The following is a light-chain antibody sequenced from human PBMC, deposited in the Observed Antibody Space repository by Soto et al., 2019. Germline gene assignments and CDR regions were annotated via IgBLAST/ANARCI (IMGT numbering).Light chain of an antibody. J-gene: IGLJ1*01. CDR2: EVS. CDR3: QVWDDNSDHHV. V-gene: IGLV2-14*01. Sequence: QSVLTQPASVSGSPGQSITISCTGTSSDIGHYDYVSWYQQHPGKAPKLIIYEVSNRPSGVSNRFSGSNSGNTATLTISRVEAGDEADYYCQVWDDNSDHHVFGTGTKVTVL. CDR1: SSDIGHYDY.